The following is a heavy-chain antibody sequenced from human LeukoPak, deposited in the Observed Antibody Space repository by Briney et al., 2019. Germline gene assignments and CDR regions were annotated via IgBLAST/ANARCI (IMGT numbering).Heavy chain of an antibody. J-gene: IGHJ6*02. V-gene: IGHV4-34*01. D-gene: IGHD4-23*01. CDR2: INHSGST. Sequence: SETLSLTCAVYGGSFSGYYWSWIRQPPGKGLEWIGEINHSGSTNYNPSLKSRVTISVDTSKNQFSLKLSSVTAADTAVYYCARAAVVTPSPDYYYGMDVWGQGTTVAVSS. CDR3: ARAAVVTPSPDYYYGMDV. CDR1: GGSFSGYY.